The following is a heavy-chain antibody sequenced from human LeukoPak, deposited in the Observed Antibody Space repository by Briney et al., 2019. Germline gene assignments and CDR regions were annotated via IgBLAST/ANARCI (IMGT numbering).Heavy chain of an antibody. V-gene: IGHV3-23*01. J-gene: IGHJ4*02. Sequence: GGSLRLSCAASGFTFSSYAMSWVRQTPGKGLEWVSAISGSGGSTYYADSVKGRFAISRDNSKNTLYLQMNSLRAEDTAVYYCAKGVYSSSWYNYFDYWGQGTLVTVSS. CDR3: AKGVYSSSWYNYFDY. CDR1: GFTFSSYA. CDR2: ISGSGGST. D-gene: IGHD6-13*01.